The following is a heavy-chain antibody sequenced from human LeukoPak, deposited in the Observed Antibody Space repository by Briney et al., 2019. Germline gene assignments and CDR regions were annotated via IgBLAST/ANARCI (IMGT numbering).Heavy chain of an antibody. CDR1: GFTFSDYY. J-gene: IGHJ4*02. V-gene: IGHV3-11*06. CDR3: TRVGSSGSVDY. Sequence: GGSLRLSCAASGFTFSDYYMSWIRQAPGKGLEWVSYISSRTSDTNYVDSVKGRFTISRDDAKNSLYLQMNSLRAEDRAVYYCTRVGSSGSVDYWGQGTLVTVSS. CDR2: ISSRTSDT. D-gene: IGHD1-1*01.